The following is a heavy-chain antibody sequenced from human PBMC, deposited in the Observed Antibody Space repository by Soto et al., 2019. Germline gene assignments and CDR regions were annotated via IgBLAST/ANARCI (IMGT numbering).Heavy chain of an antibody. D-gene: IGHD2-2*01. CDR3: AKSLFGRAWVVPAALYYYYMDV. J-gene: IGHJ6*03. Sequence: GGSLRLSCAASGFTFDDYAMHWVRQAPGKGLEWVSGISWNSGSIGYADSVKGRFTISRDNAKNSLYLQMNSLRAEDTALYYCAKSLFGRAWVVPAALYYYYMDVWGKGTTVTVSS. CDR2: ISWNSGSI. CDR1: GFTFDDYA. V-gene: IGHV3-9*01.